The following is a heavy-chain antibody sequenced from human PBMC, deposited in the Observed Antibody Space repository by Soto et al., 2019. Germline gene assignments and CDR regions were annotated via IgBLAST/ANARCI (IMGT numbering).Heavy chain of an antibody. J-gene: IGHJ4*02. D-gene: IGHD3-22*01. CDR3: ARATYYYDSSGYYFDY. CDR1: GGSISSYY. V-gene: IGHV4-59*01. CDR2: IYYSGST. Sequence: SETLSLTCTVSGGSISSYYWSWIRQPPGKGLEWIGYIYYSGSTNCNPSLKSRVTISVDTSKNQFSLKLSSVTAADTAVYYCARATYYYDSSGYYFDYWGQGTLVTVSS.